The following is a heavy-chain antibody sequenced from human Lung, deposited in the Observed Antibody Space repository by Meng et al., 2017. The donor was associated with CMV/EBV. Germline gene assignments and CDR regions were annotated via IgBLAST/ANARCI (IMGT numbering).Heavy chain of an antibody. CDR3: ARAGLGYCSVTSCYNDY. D-gene: IGHD2-2*02. CDR2: IREDGSSK. V-gene: IGHV3-7*01. CDR1: GFTFSTSW. Sequence: GGSXRLXCAASGFTFSTSWMTWVRQAPGKGLEWVANIREDGSSKYYADPVKGRFTISRDNAKNSLFLQMSSLRAEDTAMYYCARAGLGYCSVTSCYNDYWXQGPLVTVSS. J-gene: IGHJ4*02.